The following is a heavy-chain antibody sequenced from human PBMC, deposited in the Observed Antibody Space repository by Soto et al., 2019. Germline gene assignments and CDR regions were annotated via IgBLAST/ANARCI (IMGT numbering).Heavy chain of an antibody. CDR3: ARGPIVVVVAATGGYFQH. CDR2: IIPIFGTA. V-gene: IGHV1-69*01. CDR1: GGTFSSYA. J-gene: IGHJ1*01. D-gene: IGHD2-15*01. Sequence: QVQLVQSGAEVKKPGSSVKVSCKASGGTFSSYAISWVRQAPGQGLEWMGGIIPIFGTASYAQKSQGRVTITADESTSTAYMELSSLRSEDTAVYYCARGPIVVVVAATGGYFQHWGQGTLVTVSS.